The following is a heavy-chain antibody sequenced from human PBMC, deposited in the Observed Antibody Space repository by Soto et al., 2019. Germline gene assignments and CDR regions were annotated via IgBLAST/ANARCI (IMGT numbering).Heavy chain of an antibody. J-gene: IGHJ4*02. Sequence: QVHLQESGPGLVRPSETLSLTCAVSGDSVGSGSYYWTWIRQPPGKGLEFVGHIYHTGSTNYNPSLMNRLALSVDTSKNHISLRLRSVTAADTAMYYCARAGAFGDTRMVVFHGGKGVLVTVSS. CDR3: ARAGAFGDTRMVVFH. CDR1: GDSVGSGSYY. D-gene: IGHD3-10*01. CDR2: IYHTGST. V-gene: IGHV4-61*03.